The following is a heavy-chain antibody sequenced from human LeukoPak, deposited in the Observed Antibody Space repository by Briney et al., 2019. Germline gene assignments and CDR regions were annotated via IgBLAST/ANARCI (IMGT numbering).Heavy chain of an antibody. V-gene: IGHV1-8*01. J-gene: IGHJ3*02. CDR2: MNPNSGNT. D-gene: IGHD5-12*01. CDR3: ARIGGMDLDDAFDI. CDR1: GYTFTSYD. Sequence: ASVKVSCKASGYTFTSYDINWVLQATGQGLEWMGWMNPNSGNTGYAQKFQGRVTMTRNTSISTAYMEPSSLRSEDTAVYYCARIGGMDLDDAFDIWGQGTMVTVSS.